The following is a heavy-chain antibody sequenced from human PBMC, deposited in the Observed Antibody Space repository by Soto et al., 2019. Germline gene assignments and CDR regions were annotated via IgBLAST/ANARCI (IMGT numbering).Heavy chain of an antibody. J-gene: IGHJ4*02. V-gene: IGHV3-33*01. CDR2: IWYDGSNT. CDR1: GFAFHDYA. D-gene: IGHD4-17*01. Sequence: QVQLVESGGGVVRPGRSLRLSCAASGFAFHDYAMHWVRQAPGKGLEWVAIIWYDGSNTYYGDSVKGRFTISRDNSKNTVYLQMNSLRVEDTAVYYCARDLKTRHCDYWGQGILVTVSS. CDR3: ARDLKTRHCDY.